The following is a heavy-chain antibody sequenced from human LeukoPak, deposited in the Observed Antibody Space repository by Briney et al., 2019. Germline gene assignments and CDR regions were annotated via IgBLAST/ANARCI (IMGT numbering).Heavy chain of an antibody. CDR2: INSDGSST. D-gene: IGHD5-12*01. Sequence: GGSLRLSCAASGFTFSSYWMHWVRHAPGKGLVWVSRINSDGSSTSYADSVKGRFTISRDNAKHTLYLQMNSLRAEDTAVYYCASYGMATNDYFDYWGQGTLVTVSS. CDR1: GFTFSSYW. J-gene: IGHJ4*02. CDR3: ASYGMATNDYFDY. V-gene: IGHV3-74*01.